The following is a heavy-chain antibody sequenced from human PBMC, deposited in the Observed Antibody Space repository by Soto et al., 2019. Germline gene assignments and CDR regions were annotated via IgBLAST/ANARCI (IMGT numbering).Heavy chain of an antibody. J-gene: IGHJ6*03. CDR3: ARDKPDYGDYGTSYYYYMDV. D-gene: IGHD4-17*01. Sequence: PSATLSLTCTVSGGSISSYYWSWIRQPPGKGLEWIGYIYYSGSTNYNLFLKSRVTISVDTSKNQFSLKLSSVTAADTAVYYCARDKPDYGDYGTSYYYYMDVWGKGTTVTVSS. CDR2: IYYSGST. V-gene: IGHV4-59*01. CDR1: GGSISSYY.